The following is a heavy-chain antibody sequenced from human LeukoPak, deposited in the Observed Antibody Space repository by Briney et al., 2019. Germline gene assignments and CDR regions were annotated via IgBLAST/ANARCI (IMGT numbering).Heavy chain of an antibody. Sequence: ASVKVSCKASGYTFTSYYMHWVRQAPGQGLEWMGIINPSGGSTSYAQKFQGRVTMTRDTSTSTVYMELSSLRSEDTAVYYCARGTKGGIVGATGAFDIWGQGTMVTVSS. V-gene: IGHV1-46*01. D-gene: IGHD1-26*01. J-gene: IGHJ3*02. CDR2: INPSGGST. CDR3: ARGTKGGIVGATGAFDI. CDR1: GYTFTSYY.